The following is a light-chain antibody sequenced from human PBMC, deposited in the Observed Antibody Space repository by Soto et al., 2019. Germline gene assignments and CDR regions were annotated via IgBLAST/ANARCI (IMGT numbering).Light chain of an antibody. Sequence: QSVLTQPPSASGTPGQRVTISCSGTSFNIGRNPVNWFQQLPGTAPKLLIYTNYQRPSGVADRFSGSRSGTSASLAIIGLQSDDEGDYYCAAWDDSLNGWVFGGRTKLTV. V-gene: IGLV1-44*01. CDR3: AAWDDSLNGWV. CDR1: SFNIGRNP. CDR2: TNY. J-gene: IGLJ3*02.